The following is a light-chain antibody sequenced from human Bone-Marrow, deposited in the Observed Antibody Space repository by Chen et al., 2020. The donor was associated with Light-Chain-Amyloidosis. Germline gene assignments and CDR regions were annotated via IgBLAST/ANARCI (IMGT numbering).Light chain of an antibody. V-gene: IGKV3-20*01. CDR2: GSS. CDR1: KTISSNY. J-gene: IGKJ4*01. CDR3: QQYGTSPLT. Sequence: EIVLTQSPGTLSLSPGEGANLSCRASKTISSNYLTWYQQKFGQANSLLIYGSSSSATGIPDRFTGSASGTAFTRTINRLEPADFAMYYCQQYGTSPLTFGGGTKVEIK.